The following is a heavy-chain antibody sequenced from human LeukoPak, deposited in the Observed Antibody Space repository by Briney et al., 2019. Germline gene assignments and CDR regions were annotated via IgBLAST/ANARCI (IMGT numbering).Heavy chain of an antibody. CDR1: GNTFAGYY. D-gene: IGHD6-13*01. V-gene: IGHV1-8*02. Sequence: ASVKVSCKASGNTFAGYYVHWARQATGQGLEWMGWMNPNSGNTGYAQKFQGRVTMTRNTSISTAYMELSSLRSEDTAVYYCARAAAGSTAWYYYMDVWGKGTTVTISS. CDR2: MNPNSGNT. J-gene: IGHJ6*03. CDR3: ARAAAGSTAWYYYMDV.